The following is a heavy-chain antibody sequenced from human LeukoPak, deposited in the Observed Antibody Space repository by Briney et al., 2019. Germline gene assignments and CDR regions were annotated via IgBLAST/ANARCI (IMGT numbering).Heavy chain of an antibody. CDR2: IYYSGCT. V-gene: IGHV4-39*07. D-gene: IGHD3-22*01. J-gene: IGHJ5*02. CDR3: ARDSGGKNYYGSSGYVLWCDP. Sequence: SETLSLTCCVSGRSISSRSYHWRWIRQPPGKGLEWTGRIYYSGCTYYTPSLKSRVTISVDTSKNQFSLKLGAVTVADTAVYYCARDSGGKNYYGSSGYVLWCDPWAQGTLVSVSS. CDR1: GRSISSRSYH.